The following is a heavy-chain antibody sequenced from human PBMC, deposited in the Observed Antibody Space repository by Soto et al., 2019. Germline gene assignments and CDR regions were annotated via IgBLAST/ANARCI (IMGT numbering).Heavy chain of an antibody. CDR2: ISSSGSTI. CDR3: ARERIYDYVWGSYRFFDP. V-gene: IGHV3-11*01. D-gene: IGHD3-16*02. Sequence: GGSLRLSCAASGFTFSDYYMSWIRQAPGKGLEWVSYISSSGSTIYYADSVKGRFTISRGNAKNSLYLQMNSLRAEDTAVYYCARERIYDYVWGSYRFFDPWGQGTLVTVCS. J-gene: IGHJ5*02. CDR1: GFTFSDYY.